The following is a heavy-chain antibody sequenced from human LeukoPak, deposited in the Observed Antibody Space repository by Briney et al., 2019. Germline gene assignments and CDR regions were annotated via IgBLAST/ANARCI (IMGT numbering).Heavy chain of an antibody. D-gene: IGHD5-18*01. CDR1: GGSFSGYY. CDR3: AREDTAMGLAPFDY. V-gene: IGHV4-34*01. Sequence: SETLSLTCAVSGGSFSGYYWSWIRQPPGKGLEWIGEINHSGSTNHNPSLKSRVTISVDASKNQFSLKLSSVTAADTAVYYCAREDTAMGLAPFDYWGQGTLVTVSS. CDR2: INHSGST. J-gene: IGHJ4*02.